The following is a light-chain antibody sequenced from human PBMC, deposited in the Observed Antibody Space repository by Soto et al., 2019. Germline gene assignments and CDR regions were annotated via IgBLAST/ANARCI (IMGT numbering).Light chain of an antibody. CDR2: WAS. V-gene: IGKV4-1*01. J-gene: IGKJ1*01. CDR1: QSVLYSSNNKNY. CDR3: QQYYRTPPT. Sequence: DIVMTQSPDSLAVSLGEGATINCKSSQSVLYSSNNKNYLAWYQQKPGQPPKLLIYWASTRESGVPDRFSGSGSGTDFTLTISSLQAEDVAVYYCQQYYRTPPTFGQGTKVEIK.